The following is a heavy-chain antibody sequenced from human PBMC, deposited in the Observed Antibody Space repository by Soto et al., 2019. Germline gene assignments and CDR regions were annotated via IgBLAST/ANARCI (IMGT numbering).Heavy chain of an antibody. V-gene: IGHV1-2*04. J-gene: IGHJ3*02. Sequence: ASVKVSCKASGHTFTSYYMHWVRQAPGQGLEWMGWINPNSGGTNYAQKFQGWVTMTRDTSISTAYMELSRLRSDDTAVYYCASAVGYDPFGLAFDIWGQGTMVTVSS. D-gene: IGHD5-12*01. CDR2: INPNSGGT. CDR3: ASAVGYDPFGLAFDI. CDR1: GHTFTSYY.